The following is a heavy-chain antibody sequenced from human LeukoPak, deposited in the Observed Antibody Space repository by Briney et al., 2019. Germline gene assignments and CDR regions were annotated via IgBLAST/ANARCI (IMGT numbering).Heavy chain of an antibody. V-gene: IGHV1-24*01. CDR1: GYTLTELS. CDR3: ATDLDDSSGYSVFDY. D-gene: IGHD3-22*01. CDR2: FDPEDGET. J-gene: IGHJ4*02. Sequence: ASVKVSCKVSGYTLTELSMHWVRQAPGKGLEWMGGFDPEDGETIYAQKFQGRVTMTEDTSTDTAYMELSSLRSEDTAVYYCATDLDDSSGYSVFDYWGQGTLVTVSS.